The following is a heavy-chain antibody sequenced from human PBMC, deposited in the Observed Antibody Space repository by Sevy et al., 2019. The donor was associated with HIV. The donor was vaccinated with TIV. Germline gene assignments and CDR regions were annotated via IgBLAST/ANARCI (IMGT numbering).Heavy chain of an antibody. CDR3: ARGVGLDC. D-gene: IGHD1-26*01. CDR2: IRPDGSDK. Sequence: GESLTISCAASGFTFSPYWMTWVRQAPGKGLEWVANIRPDGSDKYYVDSVKGRFTISRDNAKNSLYLQMNSLRADDTAMYYCARGVGLDCWGQGALVTVSS. CDR1: GFTFSPYW. V-gene: IGHV3-7*01. J-gene: IGHJ4*02.